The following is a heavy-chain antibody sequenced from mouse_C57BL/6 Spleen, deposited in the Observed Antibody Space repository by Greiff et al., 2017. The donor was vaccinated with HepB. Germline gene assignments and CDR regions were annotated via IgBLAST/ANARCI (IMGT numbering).Heavy chain of an antibody. Sequence: QVHVKQPGAELVMPGASVKLSCKASGYTFTSYWMHWVKQRPGQGLEWIGEIDPSDSYTNYNQKFKGKSTLTVDKSSSTAYMQLSSLTSEDSAVYYCARSPYYYGSSSYAMDYWGQGTSVTVSS. CDR1: GYTFTSYW. CDR2: IDPSDSYT. CDR3: ARSPYYYGSSSYAMDY. D-gene: IGHD1-1*01. J-gene: IGHJ4*01. V-gene: IGHV1-69*01.